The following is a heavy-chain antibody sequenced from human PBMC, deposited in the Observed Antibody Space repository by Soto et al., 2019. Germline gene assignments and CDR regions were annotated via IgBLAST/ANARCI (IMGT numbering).Heavy chain of an antibody. CDR1: GFTFSSYA. CDR2: ISYDGSNK. D-gene: IGHD2-8*01. CDR3: ARAPQYCTNGVCYPIYGLDV. Sequence: GGSLRLSCAASGFTFSSYAMHWVRQAPGKGLEWVAVISYDGSNKYYADSVKGRFTISRDNSKNTLYLQMNSLRAEDTAVYYCARAPQYCTNGVCYPIYGLDVWGQGTTVTVAS. V-gene: IGHV3-30-3*01. J-gene: IGHJ6*02.